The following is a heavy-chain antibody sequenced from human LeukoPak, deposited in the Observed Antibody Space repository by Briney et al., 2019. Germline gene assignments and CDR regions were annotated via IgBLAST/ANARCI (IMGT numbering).Heavy chain of an antibody. CDR3: AKDCWFDP. Sequence: GGSLRLSCAASGFTFSSYAMSWVRQAPGKGLEWVSAISGSGHSTLYADSVKGRFTISRDNFKNVLYLEMSSLRAEDTAVYYCAKDCWFDPWGQGTLVTVSS. CDR2: ISGSGHST. V-gene: IGHV3-23*01. CDR1: GFTFSSYA. J-gene: IGHJ5*02.